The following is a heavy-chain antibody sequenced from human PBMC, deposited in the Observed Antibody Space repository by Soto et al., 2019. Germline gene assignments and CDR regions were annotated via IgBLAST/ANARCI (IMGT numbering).Heavy chain of an antibody. Sequence: EVQLLESGGGLAQPGGSLRLSCEDSEFTFRKYVVTWVRQAPGKGLEWVSSLSSTGGSTYYADSVKGRFTVSRDNSKNTLFLQMNSLRAEDTAIYYCARGQGFLEWIPQGGLDVWGPGTTVAVSS. CDR3: ARGQGFLEWIPQGGLDV. J-gene: IGHJ6*02. D-gene: IGHD3-3*01. V-gene: IGHV3-23*01. CDR2: LSSTGGST. CDR1: EFTFRKYV.